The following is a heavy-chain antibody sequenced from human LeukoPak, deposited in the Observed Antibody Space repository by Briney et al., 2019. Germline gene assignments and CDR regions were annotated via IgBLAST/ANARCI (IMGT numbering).Heavy chain of an antibody. D-gene: IGHD3-22*01. CDR3: ARDLAVGYYDSSGYYDYYYYMDV. CDR2: ISSSSSTI. CDR1: GFTFSSYE. J-gene: IGHJ6*03. Sequence: GGSLRLSCAASGFTFSSYEMNWVRQAPGKGLEWVSYISSSSSTIYYADSVEGRFTISRDNAKNSLYLQMNSLRAEDTAVYYCARDLAVGYYDSSGYYDYYYYMDVWGKGTTVTISS. V-gene: IGHV3-48*01.